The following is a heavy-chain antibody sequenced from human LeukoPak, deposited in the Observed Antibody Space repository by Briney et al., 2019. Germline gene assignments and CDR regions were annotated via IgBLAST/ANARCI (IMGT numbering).Heavy chain of an antibody. D-gene: IGHD2-2*01. J-gene: IGHJ4*02. CDR3: ARGVRNEYQLLIDY. Sequence: GGSLRLSCAASGFTFSSYSMNWVRQAPGKGLEWVSSISSSSSYIYYADSVKGRFTISRDNAKNSLYLQMNSLRAEDTAVYYCARGVRNEYQLLIDYWGREPWSPSPQ. CDR2: ISSSSSYI. V-gene: IGHV3-21*01. CDR1: GFTFSSYS.